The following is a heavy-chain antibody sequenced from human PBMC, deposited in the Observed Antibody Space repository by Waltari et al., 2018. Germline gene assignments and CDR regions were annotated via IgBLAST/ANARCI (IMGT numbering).Heavy chain of an antibody. Sequence: QVQLQESGPGLVKPSQTLSLTCTVSGVSISSGSYYWSWIRQPAGKGLEWIGRIYTSGSTNYNPSLKSRVTISVDTSKNQFSLKLSSVTAADTAVYYCARYSSLVVPAARDAFDIWGQGTMVTVSS. CDR2: IYTSGST. J-gene: IGHJ3*02. CDR1: GVSISSGSYY. CDR3: ARYSSLVVPAARDAFDI. D-gene: IGHD2-2*01. V-gene: IGHV4-61*02.